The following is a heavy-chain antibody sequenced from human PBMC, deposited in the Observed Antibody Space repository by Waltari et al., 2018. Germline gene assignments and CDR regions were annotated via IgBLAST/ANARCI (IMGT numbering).Heavy chain of an antibody. CDR1: GFTFSDYW. V-gene: IGHV3-7*01. CDR2: IIQVGSER. J-gene: IGHJ1*01. CDR3: VRPRTALFREGLNV. D-gene: IGHD2-21*02. Sequence: EVQLVESGGGLVQPGGSLRLTCVASGFTFSDYWMFWVRQAPGKGLEWVANIIQVGSERYHADSVKGRFTISRDNAKNSLYLEMNSLGVEDTAVYYCVRPRTALFREGLNVWGQGTQVIVSS.